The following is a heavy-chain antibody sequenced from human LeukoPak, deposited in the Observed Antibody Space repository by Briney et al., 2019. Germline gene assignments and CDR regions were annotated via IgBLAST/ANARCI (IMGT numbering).Heavy chain of an antibody. D-gene: IGHD2-15*01. J-gene: IGHJ4*02. CDR3: AKAPISKDCSGGSCYLFDY. CDR2: VSDSGDYT. Sequence: GGSLRLSCAASGFTFNSYAMTWVRQAPGKGLEWVSSVSDSGDYTYYADSVKGRFTISRDNSKNTLYLQVNSLRAEDTAVYYCAKAPISKDCSGGSCYLFDYWGQGTLVTVSS. V-gene: IGHV3-23*01. CDR1: GFTFNSYA.